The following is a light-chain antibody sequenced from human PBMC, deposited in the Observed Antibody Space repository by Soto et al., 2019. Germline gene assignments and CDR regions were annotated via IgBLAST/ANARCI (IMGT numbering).Light chain of an antibody. CDR2: GAS. CDR3: QQYNDWPQT. J-gene: IGKJ1*01. Sequence: EVVMTQSPDILSVSPGERATLSCRASRSVSSDLAWYQQKPGQAPRLLIYGASTRATGIPARFSGGGSGTEFTLTISSLQSEDFAVYYCQQYNDWPQTFGQGT. CDR1: RSVSSD. V-gene: IGKV3-15*01.